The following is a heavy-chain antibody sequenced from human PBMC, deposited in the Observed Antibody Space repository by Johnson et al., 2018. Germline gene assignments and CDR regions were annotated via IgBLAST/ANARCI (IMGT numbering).Heavy chain of an antibody. CDR3: AKTNGDYYYYGMDV. V-gene: IGHV3-9*01. J-gene: IGHJ6*02. CDR1: GFTFDDYA. CDR2: INWNSGTI. Sequence: VQLVQSGGGLVQPGRSLRLSCAASGFTFDDYAMHWVRQAPGKGLEWVSGINWNSGTIGYADSVKGRFTISRDNAKNSLYLQMTSLRTEDTALYYCAKTNGDYYYYGMDVWGQGTTVTVSS. D-gene: IGHD3-10*01.